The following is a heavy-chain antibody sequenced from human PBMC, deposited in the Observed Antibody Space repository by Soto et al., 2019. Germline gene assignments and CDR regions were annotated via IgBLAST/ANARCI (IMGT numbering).Heavy chain of an antibody. D-gene: IGHD1-26*01. Sequence: EVQVVESGGGLVKPGGSLTLSCNFTFSLYSMNWVRQAPGKGLEWVASISSGAAYIKYADSVQGRFTISRDNAKHSVSLQMSSLRVEDTAVYFCTRDEGGSYDSWFHPWGQGTQVTVSA. CDR2: ISSGAAYI. J-gene: IGHJ5*02. CDR3: TRDEGGSYDSWFHP. CDR1: TFSLYS. V-gene: IGHV3-21*01.